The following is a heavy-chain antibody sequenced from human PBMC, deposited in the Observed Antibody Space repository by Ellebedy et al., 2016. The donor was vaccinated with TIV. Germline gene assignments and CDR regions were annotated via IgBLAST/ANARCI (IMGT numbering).Heavy chain of an antibody. CDR2: IIPIFGTA. V-gene: IGHV1-69*01. D-gene: IGHD1-26*01. CDR1: GFTFSSYA. Sequence: GGSLRLSCAASGFTFSSYAISWVRQAPGQGLEWMGGIIPIFGTANYAQKFQGRVTITADESTSTVYMELSSLRSEDTAVYYCARVSGDPPSYYFDYWGQGTLVTVSS. J-gene: IGHJ4*02. CDR3: ARVSGDPPSYYFDY.